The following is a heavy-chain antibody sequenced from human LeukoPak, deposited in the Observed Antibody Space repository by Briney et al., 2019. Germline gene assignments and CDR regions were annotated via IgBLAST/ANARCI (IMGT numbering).Heavy chain of an antibody. D-gene: IGHD3-22*01. Sequence: GGSLRLSCAASGFTFSSYGMHWVRQAPGKGLEWVAFIRYDGSNKYYADSVKGRFTISRDNSKNTLYLQMNSLRAEDTAVYYCAKDSDYYDSTRSEYFDYWGRGTLLTVSS. CDR2: IRYDGSNK. J-gene: IGHJ4*02. CDR3: AKDSDYYDSTRSEYFDY. CDR1: GFTFSSYG. V-gene: IGHV3-30*02.